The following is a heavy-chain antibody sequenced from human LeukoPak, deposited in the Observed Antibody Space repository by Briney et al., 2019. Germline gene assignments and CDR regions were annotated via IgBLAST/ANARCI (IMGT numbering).Heavy chain of an antibody. V-gene: IGHV3-30*04. J-gene: IGHJ4*02. Sequence: GGSLRLSCAASGFTFTNYAMHWVRRAPGKGLEWVAIISYDGSSRYYADSVKGRFTISRDNSKNTLYLQMNSLRAEDTAVYYCARDRGYCSGIACYPTYYFDYWGQGTLVTVSS. CDR2: ISYDGSSR. CDR1: GFTFTNYA. D-gene: IGHD2-15*01. CDR3: ARDRGYCSGIACYPTYYFDY.